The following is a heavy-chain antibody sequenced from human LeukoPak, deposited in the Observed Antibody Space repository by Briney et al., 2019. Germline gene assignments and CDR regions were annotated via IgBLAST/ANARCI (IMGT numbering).Heavy chain of an antibody. CDR2: IYYSGST. J-gene: IGHJ5*02. D-gene: IGHD5-18*01. V-gene: IGHV4-39*01. CDR1: CGSISSSSDY. Sequence: GSPSLTRNVTCGSISSSSDYWCWFRQPPGKRLEWIGSIYYSGSTYYNPSLKSRVTISVDTSKNQFSLKLSSVTAADTAVYYCARHAVTWIQPNWFDPWGQGTLVTVSS. CDR3: ARHAVTWIQPNWFDP.